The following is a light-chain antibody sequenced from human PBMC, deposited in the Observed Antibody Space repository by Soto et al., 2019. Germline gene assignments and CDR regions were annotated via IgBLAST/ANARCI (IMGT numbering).Light chain of an antibody. CDR3: QHYDILPVT. V-gene: IGKV1-33*01. Sequence: IQMTQSPSSLSASVGDRVTITCQASRDISKSLSWYQQIPGKAPKLLIYDASNLETGVPTRFSGSGFRTDFSFTISILQPEDIATYYWQHYDILPVTFGGGTTVEIK. J-gene: IGKJ4*01. CDR2: DAS. CDR1: RDISKS.